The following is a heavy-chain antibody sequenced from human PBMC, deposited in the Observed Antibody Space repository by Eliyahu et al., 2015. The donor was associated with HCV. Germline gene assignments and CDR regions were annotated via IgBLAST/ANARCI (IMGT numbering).Heavy chain of an antibody. CDR2: INPHVGST. Sequence: QVHLVQSGAEVKKPGASVTVSCTASGYTFTKFYIHWVRQAPGQGLEWLGIINPHVGSTIYEQKFRGRITMTRDTSTSTVYMELSSLRSDDTAVYFCARGRGGYDFSSGSPVDDWGQGTLVTVSS. D-gene: IGHD3-3*01. V-gene: IGHV1-46*01. J-gene: IGHJ4*02. CDR3: ARGRGGYDFSSGSPVDD. CDR1: GYTFTKFY.